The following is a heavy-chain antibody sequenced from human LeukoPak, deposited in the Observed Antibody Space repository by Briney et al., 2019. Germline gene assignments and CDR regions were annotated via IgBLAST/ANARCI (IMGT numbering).Heavy chain of an antibody. J-gene: IGHJ4*02. V-gene: IGHV1-24*01. Sequence: ASVKVSCKVSGYTLTELSMHWVRQAPGKGLEWMGGFDPEDGETIYAQKFQGRVTMTEDTSTDTAYVELSSLRSEDTAVYYCATALRYYDSSGPFFDYWGQGTLVTVSS. CDR2: FDPEDGET. CDR3: ATALRYYDSSGPFFDY. CDR1: GYTLTELS. D-gene: IGHD3-22*01.